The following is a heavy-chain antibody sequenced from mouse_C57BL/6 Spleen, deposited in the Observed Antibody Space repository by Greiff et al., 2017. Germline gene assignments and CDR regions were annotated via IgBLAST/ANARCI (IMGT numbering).Heavy chain of an antibody. CDR1: GFTFSNYW. Sequence: DVKLVESGGGLVQPGGSMKLSCVASGFTFSNYWMNWVRQSPEKGLEWVAQIRLKSDNYATHYAESVKGRFTISRDDSKSSVYLQMNNLRAEDTGIYYCTEGLGPWFAYWGQGTLVTVSA. CDR3: TEGLGPWFAY. V-gene: IGHV6-3*01. D-gene: IGHD4-1*01. J-gene: IGHJ3*01. CDR2: IRLKSDNYAT.